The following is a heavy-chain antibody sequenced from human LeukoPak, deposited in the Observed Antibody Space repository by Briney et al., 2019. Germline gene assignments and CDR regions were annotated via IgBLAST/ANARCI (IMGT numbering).Heavy chain of an antibody. CDR3: ARRYGDYVGSFEY. CDR1: GITLSDYS. V-gene: IGHV3-21*01. J-gene: IGHJ4*02. CDR2: ISTSSTYI. Sequence: GGSLRLSCAAPGITLSDYSMNWVRQAPGKGLEWVSSISTSSTYIYYADSVKGRFTISRDNAKNSLYLQMNSLRAEDTAVYFCARRYGDYVGSFEYWGQGTLVTVSS. D-gene: IGHD4-17*01.